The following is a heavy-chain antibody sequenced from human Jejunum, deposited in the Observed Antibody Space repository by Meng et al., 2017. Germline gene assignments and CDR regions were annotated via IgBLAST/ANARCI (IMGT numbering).Heavy chain of an antibody. CDR2: IYPDDSDT. D-gene: IGHD4-11*01. Sequence: GGSLRLSCKGSGYSFTSYWIAWVRQMPGKGLEWMGTIYPDDSDTRYSPSFQGQVTISADKSISTAYLQWSSLKASDTAMYYCARQGYSNSYYYSYGMDVWGQGTTVTGSS. CDR1: GYSFTSYW. CDR3: ARQGYSNSYYYSYGMDV. J-gene: IGHJ6*02. V-gene: IGHV5-51*01.